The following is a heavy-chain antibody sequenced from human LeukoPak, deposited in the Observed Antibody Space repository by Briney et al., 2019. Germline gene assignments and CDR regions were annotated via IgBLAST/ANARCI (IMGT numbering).Heavy chain of an antibody. CDR3: GRLNLPTVSGAFDY. CDR1: GGSISTYY. V-gene: IGHV4-4*07. J-gene: IGHJ4*02. CDR2: IHSSGTT. Sequence: SETLSLTCTVSGGSISTYYWSWIRQPAGKGLEWIGRIHSSGTTHYNPSLRSRVTLSIDTSKNQFSLKLSSVTAADTAVYYCGRLNLPTVSGAFDYWGQGTLVTVSS. D-gene: IGHD2-2*01.